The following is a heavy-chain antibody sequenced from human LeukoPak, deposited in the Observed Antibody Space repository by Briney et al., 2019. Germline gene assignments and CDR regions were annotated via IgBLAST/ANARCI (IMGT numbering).Heavy chain of an antibody. CDR3: ARVEPSSADFDY. CDR1: GGSISSYY. D-gene: IGHD6-6*01. CDR2: IYYSGST. Sequence: SETLSLTCTVSGGSISSYYWSWIRQPPGKGLEWIGYIYYSGSTNYNPSLKSRVTISVDTSKNQFSLKPSSVTAADTAVYYCARVEPSSADFDYWGQGTLVTVSS. V-gene: IGHV4-59*01. J-gene: IGHJ4*02.